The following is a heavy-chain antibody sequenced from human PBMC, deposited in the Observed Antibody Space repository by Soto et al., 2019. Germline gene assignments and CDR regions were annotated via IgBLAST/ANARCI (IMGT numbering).Heavy chain of an antibody. CDR1: GGSFSGYY. V-gene: IGHV4-34*01. D-gene: IGHD3-10*01. CDR3: ARVRVRVTMVRGVAPYYYCMDV. CDR2: INHSGST. Sequence: SETLSLTCAVYGGSFSGYYWSWIRQPPGKGLEWIGEINHSGSTNYNPSLKSRVTISVDTSKNQFSLKLSSVTAADTAVYYCARVRVRVTMVRGVAPYYYCMDVWGQGTTVT. J-gene: IGHJ6*02.